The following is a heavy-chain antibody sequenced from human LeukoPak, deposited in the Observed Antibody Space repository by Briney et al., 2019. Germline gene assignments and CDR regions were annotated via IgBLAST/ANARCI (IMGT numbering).Heavy chain of an antibody. CDR2: VYHSGST. Sequence: SETLSLTCTVSGYSISSGYYWGWIRQPPGKGLEWIGSVYHSGSTYYNPSLKSRVTISVDTSKNQFSLKLSSVTAADTAVYYCARTLVGALDYWGQGTLVTVSS. J-gene: IGHJ4*02. CDR1: GYSISSGYY. V-gene: IGHV4-38-2*02. D-gene: IGHD1-26*01. CDR3: ARTLVGALDY.